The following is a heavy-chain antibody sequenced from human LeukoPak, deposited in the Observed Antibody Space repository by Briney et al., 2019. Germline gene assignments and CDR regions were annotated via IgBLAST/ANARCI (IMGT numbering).Heavy chain of an antibody. CDR1: GFTFSSYG. CDR2: ISGSGGST. CDR3: AKDRFPYYYDSSGYPADY. J-gene: IGHJ4*02. V-gene: IGHV3-23*01. Sequence: PGGSLRLSCAASGFTFSSYGMSWVRQAPGKGLEWVSAISGSGGSTYYADSVKGRFTISRDNSKNTLYLQMNSLRAEDTAVYYCAKDRFPYYYDSSGYPADYWGQGTLVTVSS. D-gene: IGHD3-22*01.